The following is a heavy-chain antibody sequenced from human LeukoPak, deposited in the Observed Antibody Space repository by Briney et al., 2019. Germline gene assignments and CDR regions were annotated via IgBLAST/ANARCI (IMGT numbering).Heavy chain of an antibody. D-gene: IGHD6-6*01. CDR3: ARDTWGSSSSELATFDY. J-gene: IGHJ4*02. V-gene: IGHV3-20*04. CDR1: GFRFDDYG. CDR2: RNGGST. Sequence: GGSLRLSCAASGFRFDDYGMAGVRQAPGKGLVWVSGRNGGSTSYADSVRGRFTISRDNAKNSLYLQMNSLRVDDTALYYCARDTWGSSSSELATFDYWGLGTLVTVSS.